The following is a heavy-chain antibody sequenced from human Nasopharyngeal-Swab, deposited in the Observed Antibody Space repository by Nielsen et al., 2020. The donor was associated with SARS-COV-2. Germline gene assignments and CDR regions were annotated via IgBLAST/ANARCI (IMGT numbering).Heavy chain of an antibody. Sequence: SLQISCAASGFSFDDYAMHWVRQAPGKGLEWVSGISWNSGRIGYADSVKGRFTISRDNAKNSLFLQMNSLRAEDTALYYCAKDLGIAVAGTGHDLWGQGTLVTVSS. V-gene: IGHV3-9*01. D-gene: IGHD6-19*01. CDR2: ISWNSGRI. CDR3: AKDLGIAVAGTGHDL. J-gene: IGHJ5*02. CDR1: GFSFDDYA.